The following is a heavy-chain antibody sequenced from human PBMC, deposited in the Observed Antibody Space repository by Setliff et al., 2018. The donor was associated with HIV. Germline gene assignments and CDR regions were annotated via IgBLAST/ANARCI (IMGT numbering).Heavy chain of an antibody. CDR1: GYNFINYG. D-gene: IGHD3-3*01. Sequence: ASVKVSCKASGYNFINYGISWVRQAPGQGLEWMGWISVFNGDTTYAQNLQGRFTMTSDTSTTTAYMELRNLRSDDTAVYYCARDGEIGPDFWGQGTLVPVSS. CDR3: ARDGEIGPDF. CDR2: ISVFNGDT. V-gene: IGHV1-18*01. J-gene: IGHJ4*02.